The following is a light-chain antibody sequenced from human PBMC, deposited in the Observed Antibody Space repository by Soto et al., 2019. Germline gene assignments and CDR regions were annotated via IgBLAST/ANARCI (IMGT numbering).Light chain of an antibody. CDR2: GAS. J-gene: IGKJ2*01. CDR3: HHYGGSLYT. Sequence: EIVLTQSPGTLSLSPEQRVTLSCRASQSVSSNYLAWYQQKPDQAPRLLIYGASNRATGVPDRFSGTGSGTDFTLTISRLAPEDFAVYYCHHYGGSLYTFGQGTKLEIK. V-gene: IGKV3-20*01. CDR1: QSVSSNY.